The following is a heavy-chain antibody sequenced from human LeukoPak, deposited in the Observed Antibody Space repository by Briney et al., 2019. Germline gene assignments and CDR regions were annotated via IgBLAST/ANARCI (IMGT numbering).Heavy chain of an antibody. CDR3: ARNNWFGEFENWFDS. CDR2: ISSSSSTI. Sequence: GGSLRLSCAASGFTFSSYSMNWVRQAPGKGLEWVSYISSSSSTIYYADSVKGRFTISRDNAKNSLYLQMNSLRAEDTAVYYCARNNWFGEFENWFDSWGQGTLVTVSS. D-gene: IGHD3-10*01. J-gene: IGHJ5*01. CDR1: GFTFSSYS. V-gene: IGHV3-48*01.